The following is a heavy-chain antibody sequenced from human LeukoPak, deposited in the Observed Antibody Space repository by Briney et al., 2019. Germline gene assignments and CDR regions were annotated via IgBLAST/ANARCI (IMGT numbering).Heavy chain of an antibody. CDR3: ARDIDYYDSSGYPFDI. Sequence: SQTLPLTCAISGDSVSSNSAAWNWIRQSPSRGLEWLGRTYYRSKWYNDYAVSVKSRITINPDTSKNQFSLQLNSVTPEDTAVYYCARDIDYYDSSGYPFDIWGQGAMVTVSS. V-gene: IGHV6-1*01. J-gene: IGHJ3*02. CDR2: TYYRSKWYN. CDR1: GDSVSSNSAA. D-gene: IGHD3-22*01.